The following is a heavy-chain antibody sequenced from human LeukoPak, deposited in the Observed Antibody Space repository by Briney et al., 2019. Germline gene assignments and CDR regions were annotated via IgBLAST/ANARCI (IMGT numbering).Heavy chain of an antibody. Sequence: GGSLRLSCAVSGFTISSYGMHWVRQAPGKGLEWVAVISNDGRNKYYADSVKGRLTISRDNSKNTVYLQMNSLRAEDTAVFYCATSRTFDYWGQGTLVTVSS. D-gene: IGHD1-1*01. J-gene: IGHJ4*02. V-gene: IGHV3-30*03. CDR3: ATSRTFDY. CDR2: ISNDGRNK. CDR1: GFTISSYG.